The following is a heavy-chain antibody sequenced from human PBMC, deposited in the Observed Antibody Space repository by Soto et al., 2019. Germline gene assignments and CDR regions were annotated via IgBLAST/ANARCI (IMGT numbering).Heavy chain of an antibody. CDR2: VIHSGST. V-gene: IGHV4-34*12. CDR3: AGAFSGSGSYYFDY. D-gene: IGHD3-10*01. J-gene: IGHJ4*02. Sequence: SDALSVTCAVYGGSFSGYYWSWIRQPPGKGLEWIGEVIHSGSTNYSPSLKSRVTISLDTSKNQFSLNLNSVTAADTAVYYCAGAFSGSGSYYFDYWARGTLVTVSS. CDR1: GGSFSGYY.